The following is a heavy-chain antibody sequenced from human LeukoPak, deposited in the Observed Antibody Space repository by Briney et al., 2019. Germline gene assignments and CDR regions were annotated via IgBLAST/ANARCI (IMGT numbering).Heavy chain of an antibody. CDR3: ARGGKGTPKNL. J-gene: IGHJ4*02. CDR2: ISSSSSTI. Sequence: PGGSLRLSCAASGFTFSSYSMNWVRQAPGKGLEWVSYISSSSSTIYYADSVKGRFTISRDNAKNSLYLQMNSLRAEDTAVYYCARGGKGTPKNLWGQGTLVTVSS. CDR1: GFTFSSYS. V-gene: IGHV3-48*01. D-gene: IGHD2/OR15-2a*01.